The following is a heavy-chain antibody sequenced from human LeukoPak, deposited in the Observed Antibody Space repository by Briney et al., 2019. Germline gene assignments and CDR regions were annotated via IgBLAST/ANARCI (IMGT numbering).Heavy chain of an antibody. CDR3: ANDFRYYFGSGTAS. CDR2: LTGSGGAA. CDR1: GFAFSSYV. V-gene: IGHV3-23*01. J-gene: IGHJ5*02. Sequence: PGGSLRLSCAASGFAFSSYVMFWVREAPGKGLEWVSYLTGSGGAADYADSVKGRFTTSRDNSKNTVYLQMNSLSAEDTAIYCCANDFRYYFGSGTASWGQGTLVTVSS. D-gene: IGHD3-10*01.